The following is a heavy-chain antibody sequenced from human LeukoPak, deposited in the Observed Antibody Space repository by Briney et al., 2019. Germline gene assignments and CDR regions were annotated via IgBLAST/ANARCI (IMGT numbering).Heavy chain of an antibody. D-gene: IGHD2-15*01. Sequence: GGSLRLSCAASGFTFSSYGMHWVRQAPGKGLEWVAVISYVGSNKYYADSVKGRFTISRDNSKNTLYLQMNSLRAEDTAVYYCAKDGYCSGGSCYFDYYYGMDVWGQGTTVTVSS. CDR2: ISYVGSNK. CDR3: AKDGYCSGGSCYFDYYYGMDV. J-gene: IGHJ6*02. CDR1: GFTFSSYG. V-gene: IGHV3-30*18.